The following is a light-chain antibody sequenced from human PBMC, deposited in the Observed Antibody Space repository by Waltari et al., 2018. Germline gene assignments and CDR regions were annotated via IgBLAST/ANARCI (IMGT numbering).Light chain of an antibody. CDR1: QSVSSK. V-gene: IGKV3-15*01. CDR2: GAS. J-gene: IGKJ4*01. Sequence: EIVMTQSPGTLSVSPGEGATLSCRASQSVSSKVAWYQQRPGQPPRPLIFGASTRATGIPARFSGSESGTEFTLTISSLQSEDSGVYFCQQYTTRPLTFGGGTKVEI. CDR3: QQYTTRPLT.